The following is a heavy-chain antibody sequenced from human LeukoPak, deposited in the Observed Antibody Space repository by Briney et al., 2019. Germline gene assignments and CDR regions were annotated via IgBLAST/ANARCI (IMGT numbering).Heavy chain of an antibody. D-gene: IGHD6-13*01. J-gene: IGHJ4*02. Sequence: GGSLRLSCAASGFTFSSYWMHWVRQAPGKGLVWVSRINSDGSSTSYADSVKGRFTISRDNAKNTLYLQMNSLRAEDTALYYCAKGTSSWHEFDQWSQGTLVTVSS. CDR3: AKGTSSWHEFDQ. V-gene: IGHV3-74*01. CDR1: GFTFSSYW. CDR2: INSDGSST.